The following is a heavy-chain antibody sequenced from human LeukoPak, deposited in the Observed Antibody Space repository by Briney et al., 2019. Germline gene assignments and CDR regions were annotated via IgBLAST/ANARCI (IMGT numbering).Heavy chain of an antibody. Sequence: SVKVSCKASGYTLTSYDINWVRQATGQGLEWMGWMNPNSGNTAYAQKFQGRVTMTRNTSISTAYMELSSLRSEDTAVYYCARDYDSSGYSQEFDYWGQGTLVTVSS. CDR3: ARDYDSSGYSQEFDY. D-gene: IGHD3-22*01. J-gene: IGHJ4*02. V-gene: IGHV1-8*01. CDR1: GYTLTSYD. CDR2: MNPNSGNT.